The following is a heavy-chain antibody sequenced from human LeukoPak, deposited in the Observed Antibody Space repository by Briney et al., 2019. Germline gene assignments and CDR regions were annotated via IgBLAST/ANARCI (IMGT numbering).Heavy chain of an antibody. CDR3: ARGPMVRGVIQSHYYYYMDL. J-gene: IGHJ6*03. CDR1: GYTFTSYD. CDR2: MNPNGGNT. Sequence: ASVKVSCKASGYTFTSYDINWVRQATGQGLEWMGWMNPNGGNTGYAQKFQGRVPITRNTSISTAYMELSSLRTEDTGVYYCARGPMVRGVIQSHYYYYMDLWRKGARVTVS. V-gene: IGHV1-8*03. D-gene: IGHD3-10*01.